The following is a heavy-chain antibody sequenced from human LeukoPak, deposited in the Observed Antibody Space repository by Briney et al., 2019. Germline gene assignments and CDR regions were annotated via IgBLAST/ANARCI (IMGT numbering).Heavy chain of an antibody. CDR2: ISGSGGST. J-gene: IGHJ3*02. Sequence: PGGSLRLSCAASGFTFSSYAMSWVRQAPGKGLEWVSAISGSGGSTYYADSVKGRFTISRDNSKNTLYLQMKSLRAEDTAVYYCATDTDPTGRYAFDIWGQGTMVTVSS. V-gene: IGHV3-23*01. CDR1: GFTFSSYA. CDR3: ATDTDPTGRYAFDI. D-gene: IGHD1-14*01.